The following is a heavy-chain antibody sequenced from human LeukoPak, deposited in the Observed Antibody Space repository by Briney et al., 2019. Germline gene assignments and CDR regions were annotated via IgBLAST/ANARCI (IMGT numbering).Heavy chain of an antibody. CDR2: IADAGT. D-gene: IGHD3-16*01. Sequence: GGSLRLSCAASGFTFNDLAMTWVRQAPGKGLEWVSTIADAGTYYADSVKGRFIISRDNSKNMLYLQLNSLRADDTAMYYCARNLGPFDVLGHGTMVTVSS. J-gene: IGHJ3*01. CDR3: ARNLGPFDV. CDR1: GFTFNDLA. V-gene: IGHV3-23*01.